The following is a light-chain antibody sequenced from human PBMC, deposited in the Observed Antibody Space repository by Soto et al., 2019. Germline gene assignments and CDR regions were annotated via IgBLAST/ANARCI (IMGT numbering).Light chain of an antibody. Sequence: QLVLTQSSSASASLGSSVKLTCTLSNGHSLYTIAWHQQQPGKAPRYLMKLEGSGSYNKGSGVPDRFSGSSSGADHYLTISNRQSEDEADYYCETWDSNAWVFGGGTKLTVL. CDR3: ETWDSNAWV. CDR1: NGHSLYT. J-gene: IGLJ3*02. V-gene: IGLV4-60*03. CDR2: LEGSGSY.